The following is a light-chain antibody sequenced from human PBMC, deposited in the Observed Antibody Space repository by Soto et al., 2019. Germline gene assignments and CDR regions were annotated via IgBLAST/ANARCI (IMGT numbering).Light chain of an antibody. CDR1: QSISGN. Sequence: EIVMTQSPATLSVSPGERATLSCRASQSISGNLAWYQQKPGQAPRLLIYRASARATGIPARFSGSGSGTEFSLTISSLQSEDFAVYYCQQYNNWPGTFGQGTMVEIK. CDR3: QQYNNWPGT. CDR2: RAS. V-gene: IGKV3-15*01. J-gene: IGKJ1*01.